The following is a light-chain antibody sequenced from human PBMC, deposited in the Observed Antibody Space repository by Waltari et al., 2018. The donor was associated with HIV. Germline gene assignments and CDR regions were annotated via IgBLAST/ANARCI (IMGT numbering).Light chain of an antibody. J-gene: IGLJ1*01. CDR2: EVT. V-gene: IGLV2-23*02. CDR3: SSYATGNTYV. CDR1: NSNLWKYYI. Sequence: QSALTQPASVSGSPGQSITISCTGTNSNLWKYYILHWYQQHPGKVPKVLIFEVTTRPSGISHRFSGSKSDNTASLTISGLQAEDEADYYCSSYATGNTYVFGTGTSVTVL.